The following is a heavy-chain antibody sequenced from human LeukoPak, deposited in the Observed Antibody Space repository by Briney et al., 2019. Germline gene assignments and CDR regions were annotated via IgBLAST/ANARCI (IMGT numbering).Heavy chain of an antibody. CDR3: AKRNKGALLWFGETPNFDY. Sequence: GGSLRLSCAASGFTFSDYYMSWIRQAPGKGLEWVSYISSSGSTIYYADSVKGRFTISRDNSKNTLYLQMNSLRAEDTAVYYCAKRNKGALLWFGETPNFDYWGQGTLVTVSS. CDR2: ISSSGSTI. CDR1: GFTFSDYY. D-gene: IGHD3-10*01. J-gene: IGHJ4*02. V-gene: IGHV3-11*01.